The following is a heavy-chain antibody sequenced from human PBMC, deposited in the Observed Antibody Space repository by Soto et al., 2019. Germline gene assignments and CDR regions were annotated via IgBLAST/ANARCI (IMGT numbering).Heavy chain of an antibody. J-gene: IGHJ6*02. D-gene: IGHD3-16*01. Sequence: KASISAVASSCISEVQQDTGQGLEWMGWISAYNGNTNYAPKLQGRITMTTDTSTTTAYMELRSLRSDDTAVYYCARRGDVPYYYYGMDVWGEATTVTV. V-gene: IGHV1-18*01. CDR1: ISAVASSC. CDR2: ISAYNGNT. CDR3: ARRGDVPYYYYGMDV.